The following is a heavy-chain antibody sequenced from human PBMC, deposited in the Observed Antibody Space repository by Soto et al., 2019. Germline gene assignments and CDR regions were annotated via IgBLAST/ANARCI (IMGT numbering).Heavy chain of an antibody. V-gene: IGHV3-21*06. CDR3: ARAYGGHSIDC. CDR2: ISSFSGNI. D-gene: IGHD4-17*01. J-gene: IGHJ4*02. CDR1: GFTFGSYT. Sequence: VGSLRLSGAASGFTFGSYTMHWVRQAPGKGLEWVSSISSFSGNIYYADSVKGRFTIFRDNAKNSLYLQMNSLRAEDTAVYHCARAYGGHSIDCWGQGTLVTVSS.